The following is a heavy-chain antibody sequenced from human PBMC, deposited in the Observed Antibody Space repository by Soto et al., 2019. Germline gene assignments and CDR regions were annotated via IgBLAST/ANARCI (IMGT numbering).Heavy chain of an antibody. D-gene: IGHD6-13*01. Sequence: ASVKVSCKASGYTFTSYDINWVRQATGQGLEWMGWMNPNSGNTGYAQKFQGRVTMTRNTSISTAYMELSSLRSEDTAVYYCASESLQQLVQGYYYYYMDVWGKGTTVTVSS. CDR2: MNPNSGNT. J-gene: IGHJ6*03. CDR1: GYTFTSYD. CDR3: ASESLQQLVQGYYYYYMDV. V-gene: IGHV1-8*01.